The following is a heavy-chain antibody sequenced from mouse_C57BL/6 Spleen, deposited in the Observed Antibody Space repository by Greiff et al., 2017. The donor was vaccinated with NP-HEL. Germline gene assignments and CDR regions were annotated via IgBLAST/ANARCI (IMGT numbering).Heavy chain of an antibody. CDR3: AREDYGSSSFAY. D-gene: IGHD1-1*01. CDR1: GYSITSGYD. CDR2: ISYSGST. V-gene: IGHV3-1*01. Sequence: VQLKESGPGMVKPSQSLSLTCTVTGYSITSGYDWHWIRHFPGNKLEWMGYISYSGSTNYNPSLKSRISITHDTSKNHFFLKLNSVTTEDTATYYCAREDYGSSSFAYWGPRDSGHCLC. J-gene: IGHJ3*01.